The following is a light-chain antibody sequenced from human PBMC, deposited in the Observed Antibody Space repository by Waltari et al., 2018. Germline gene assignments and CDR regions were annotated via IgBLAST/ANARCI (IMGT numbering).Light chain of an antibody. V-gene: IGLV1-40*01. Sequence: QSVLTQPPSVSGAPGQRVSISCTGSGSNLGAGYDVHWYQQHPGKAPKLLIYGTGTRPPGGPDRFFGSQSGTSASLAITALQAEEEAEYYCQSYDTSLSVVFGGGTKLTVL. CDR1: GSNLGAGYD. CDR2: GTG. CDR3: QSYDTSLSVV. J-gene: IGLJ2*01.